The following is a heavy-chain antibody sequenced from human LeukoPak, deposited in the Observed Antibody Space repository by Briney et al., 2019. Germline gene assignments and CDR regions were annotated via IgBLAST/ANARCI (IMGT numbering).Heavy chain of an antibody. CDR2: INPSGGST. CDR3: ARDQRVPIFGVVVDY. D-gene: IGHD3-3*01. V-gene: IGHV1-46*01. J-gene: IGHJ4*02. CDR1: GYTFTSYY. Sequence: GASVKVSCTASGYTFTSYYMHWVRQAPGQGLEWMGIINPSGGSTSYAQKFQGRVTMTRDTSTSTAYMELSSLRSEDTAVYYCARDQRVPIFGVVVDYWGQGTLVTVSS.